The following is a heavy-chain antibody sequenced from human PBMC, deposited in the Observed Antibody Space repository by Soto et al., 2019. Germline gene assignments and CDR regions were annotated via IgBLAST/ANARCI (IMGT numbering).Heavy chain of an antibody. V-gene: IGHV3-74*01. CDR1: GFTFSSYW. J-gene: IGHJ6*03. CDR3: ARAGSTSGYACYYYYYYMDV. D-gene: IGHD2-2*01. CDR2: INSDGSNT. Sequence: AGGSLRLSCAASGFTFSSYWMHWVRQAPGKGLVWVSRINSDGSNTSYADSVKGRFTISRDNAKNTLYLQMNSLTAEDTAVYYCARAGSTSGYACYYYYYYMDVWGKGTTVTVSS.